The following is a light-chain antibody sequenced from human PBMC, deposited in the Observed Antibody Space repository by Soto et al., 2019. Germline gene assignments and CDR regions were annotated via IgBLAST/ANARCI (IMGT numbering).Light chain of an antibody. CDR3: QQYGSLPWP. J-gene: IGKJ1*01. Sequence: EVGFTQSPGTLSLSQRTRATLSCRASQSVSSSYLAWYQQKPGQAPRLLIYGAPSRATGIPDRFSGSGSGTDFTLTISRLEPEDFAVYYCQQYGSLPWPFGQVTKVAIK. CDR1: QSVSSSY. CDR2: GAP. V-gene: IGKV3-20*01.